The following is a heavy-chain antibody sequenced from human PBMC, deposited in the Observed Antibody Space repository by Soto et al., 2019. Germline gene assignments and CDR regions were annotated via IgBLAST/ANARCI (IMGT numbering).Heavy chain of an antibody. CDR2: IYWNDDT. Sequence: PTLVNPTQTLTLTCTFSGVSLTTTGVGVDWIRRPPVKALEWVAVIYWNDDTRYSPSLKSRRTITKDTSKTPVVLTMTNMDPVDTATYFCVHRHLWSGSAFSYWGLGTLVTVSS. D-gene: IGHD3-3*01. V-gene: IGHV2-5*01. CDR1: GVSLTTTGVG. CDR3: VHRHLWSGSAFSY. J-gene: IGHJ4*02.